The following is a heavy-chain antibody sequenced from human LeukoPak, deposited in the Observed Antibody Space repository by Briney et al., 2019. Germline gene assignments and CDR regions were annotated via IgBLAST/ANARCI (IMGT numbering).Heavy chain of an antibody. CDR2: INSDGSSI. CDR1: GFTFSSHW. D-gene: IGHD3-22*01. V-gene: IGHV3-74*01. CDR3: AKDQPVYDSSGYFDY. Sequence: GGSLRLSRAASGFTFSSHWMHWVRQAPGKGLVWASRINSDGSSISYADSVKGRFTISRDNSKNTLYLQMNSLRAEDTAVYYCAKDQPVYDSSGYFDYWGQGTLVTVSS. J-gene: IGHJ4*02.